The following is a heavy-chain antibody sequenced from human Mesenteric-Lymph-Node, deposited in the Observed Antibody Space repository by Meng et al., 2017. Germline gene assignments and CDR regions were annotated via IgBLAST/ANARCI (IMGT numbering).Heavy chain of an antibody. CDR3: AKEFWDYVLIYFQH. V-gene: IGHV3-23*01. CDR2: MSGSGDTI. Sequence: GESLKISCAASGFTFSSYSMAWVRQAPGKGLEWVSAMSGSGDTIYYADSVKGRFTISRDNSKNTLYLQMNSLRAEDTAVYYCAKEFWDYVLIYFQHWGQGTLVTVSS. CDR1: GFTFSSYS. D-gene: IGHD3/OR15-3a*01. J-gene: IGHJ1*01.